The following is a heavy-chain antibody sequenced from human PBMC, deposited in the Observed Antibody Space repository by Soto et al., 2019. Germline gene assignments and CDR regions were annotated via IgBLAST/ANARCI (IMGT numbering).Heavy chain of an antibody. V-gene: IGHV4-34*01. CDR3: ARDKITGLFDY. Sequence: QVQLQQWGAGLLKPSETLSLTCAVYGGSFSGHYWTWIRQPPGTGLEWIGEINHSGSTNYNPSLKSRVTISVDTSNNQFSLKLTSVTAADTAVYYCARDKITGLFDYWGQGTLVTVSS. D-gene: IGHD2-8*02. CDR2: INHSGST. CDR1: GGSFSGHY. J-gene: IGHJ4*02.